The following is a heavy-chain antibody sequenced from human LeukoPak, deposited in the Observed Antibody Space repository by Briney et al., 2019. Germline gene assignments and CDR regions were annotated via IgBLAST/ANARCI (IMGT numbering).Heavy chain of an antibody. D-gene: IGHD5-12*01. CDR1: GYSFTTYW. J-gene: IGHJ4*02. V-gene: IGHV5-51*01. CDR3: ARRLSGYDTTHNYYFDY. Sequence: GESLKISCQVSGYSFTTYWIGWVRQMPGKGLEWMGIIYPGDSDTRYSPSFQGQVTISADKSISTAYLQRSSLKASDTAMYYCARRLSGYDTTHNYYFDYWGQGTLVTVSS. CDR2: IYPGDSDT.